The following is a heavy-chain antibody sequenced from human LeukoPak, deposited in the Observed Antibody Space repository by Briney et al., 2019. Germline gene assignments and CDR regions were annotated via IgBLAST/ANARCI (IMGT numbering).Heavy chain of an antibody. CDR2: ISGRGGST. Sequence: PGGSLRLSCAASGFTFSSYAMSWVRQAPGKGLEWVSAISGRGGSTYYADSVKGRFTISRDNSKNTLYLQMNSLRAEDTAVYYCAKDSLMLSVVGAGGYQLLSGFDYWGQGTLVTVSS. D-gene: IGHD2-2*01. CDR1: GFTFSSYA. J-gene: IGHJ4*02. V-gene: IGHV3-23*01. CDR3: AKDSLMLSVVGAGGYQLLSGFDY.